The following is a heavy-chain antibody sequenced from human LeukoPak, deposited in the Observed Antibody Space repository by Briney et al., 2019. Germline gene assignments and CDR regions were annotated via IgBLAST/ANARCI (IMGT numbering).Heavy chain of an antibody. CDR1: GFTFSSYG. D-gene: IGHD2-2*01. V-gene: IGHV3-30*03. CDR2: ISYDGSNK. J-gene: IGHJ4*02. Sequence: PGGSLRLSCAASGFTFSSYGMHWVRQAPGKGLEWVAVISYDGSNKYYVDSVKGRFTISRDNSKNTLYLQMNSLRAEDTAVYYCARSPTSWYFDYWGQGTLVTVSS. CDR3: ARSPTSWYFDY.